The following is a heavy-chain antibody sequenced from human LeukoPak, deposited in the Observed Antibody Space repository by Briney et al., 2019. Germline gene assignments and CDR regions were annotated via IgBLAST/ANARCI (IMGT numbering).Heavy chain of an antibody. Sequence: SETLSLTCTVSGGLISSSSYYWGWIRQPPEKGLEWIGSFYYSGSTYYHPSLKSRVTISVDTSKNQFSLNLSSVTAADTAVYYCARTAGVAVAGSRQYFDYWGQGTLVTVSS. D-gene: IGHD6-19*01. J-gene: IGHJ4*02. V-gene: IGHV4-39*01. CDR1: GGLISSSSYY. CDR2: FYYSGST. CDR3: ARTAGVAVAGSRQYFDY.